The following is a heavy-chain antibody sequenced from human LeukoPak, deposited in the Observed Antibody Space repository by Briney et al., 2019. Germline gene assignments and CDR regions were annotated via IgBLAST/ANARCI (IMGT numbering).Heavy chain of an antibody. Sequence: ASVKVSCKASGYTFTGYYMHWVRQAPGQGLEWMGRIIPILGIANYAQKFQGRVTITADKSTSTAYMELSSLRSEDTAVYYCARDLQLGSDYWGQGTLVTVSS. CDR2: IIPILGIA. V-gene: IGHV1-69*04. D-gene: IGHD6-6*01. CDR1: GYTFTGYY. CDR3: ARDLQLGSDY. J-gene: IGHJ4*02.